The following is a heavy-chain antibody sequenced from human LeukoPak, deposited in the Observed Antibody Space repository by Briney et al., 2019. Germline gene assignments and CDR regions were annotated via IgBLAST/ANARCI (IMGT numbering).Heavy chain of an antibody. CDR1: GGSVSSGSYY. V-gene: IGHV4-61*01. Sequence: SETLSLTCTVSGGSVSSGSYYWSWIRQPPGKGLEWIGYIYYSGSTNYNPSLKSRVTISVDTSKNQFSLKLSSVTAADTAVYYCARTTPNWGTFDYWGQGTLVTVSS. J-gene: IGHJ4*02. CDR2: IYYSGST. CDR3: ARTTPNWGTFDY. D-gene: IGHD7-27*01.